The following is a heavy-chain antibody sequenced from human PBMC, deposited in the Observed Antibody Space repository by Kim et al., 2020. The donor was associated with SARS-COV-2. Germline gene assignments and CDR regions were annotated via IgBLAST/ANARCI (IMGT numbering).Heavy chain of an antibody. CDR1: AYHFANYW. CDR2: IDPRDSFT. CDR3: TSAADYDN. D-gene: IGHD6-25*01. Sequence: GESLKISCKSSAYHFANYWIPWVRQMPGKGLEWMGRIDPRDSFTTYSPDFQGHVSISADKSIRTAYLQWSSLKTSDTAVYFCTSAADYDNWGQGTLVTVSS. J-gene: IGHJ4*02. V-gene: IGHV5-10-1*01.